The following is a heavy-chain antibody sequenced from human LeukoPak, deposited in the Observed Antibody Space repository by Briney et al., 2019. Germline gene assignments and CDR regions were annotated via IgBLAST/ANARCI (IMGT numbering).Heavy chain of an antibody. CDR3: VKDTRPASY. Sequence: PGGSLRLSCSASGFTFSSYGMSWVRQAPGKGLEWVSGISNSGGSTNYADSVKGRFTISRDNSKNTLYLQMNSLAAEDTAVYYCVKDTRPASYWGQGALVTVSS. J-gene: IGHJ4*02. CDR2: ISNSGGST. V-gene: IGHV3-23*01. D-gene: IGHD2-15*01. CDR1: GFTFSSYG.